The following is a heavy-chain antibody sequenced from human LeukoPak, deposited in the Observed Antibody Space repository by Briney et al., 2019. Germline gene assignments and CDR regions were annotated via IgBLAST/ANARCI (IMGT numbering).Heavy chain of an antibody. CDR2: ISAYNGNT. D-gene: IGHD6-13*01. Sequence: EASVKVSCKASGYTFTSYGISWVRQAPGQGLEWMGWISAYNGNTNYAQKLQGRVTMTTDTSTSTAYMELRSLRSDDTAVYYCARTLQTPYSSSWSDYWGQGTLVTVSS. J-gene: IGHJ4*02. CDR1: GYTFTSYG. V-gene: IGHV1-18*01. CDR3: ARTLQTPYSSSWSDY.